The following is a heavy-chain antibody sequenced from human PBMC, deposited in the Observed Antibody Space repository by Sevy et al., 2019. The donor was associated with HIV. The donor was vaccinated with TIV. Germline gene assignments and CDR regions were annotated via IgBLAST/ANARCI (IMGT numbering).Heavy chain of an antibody. Sequence: SETLSLTCAVYGGSFSDYYWSWIRQPPGGGLEWIGEISHIGSTNYNPSLKSRVTRSLATSTNQFSLRLKSMTAADTTVYYYARSIASVLPGPLGLFFRVYSNWFGPWGQGTLVTVSS. CDR3: ARSIASVLPGPLGLFFRVYSNWFGP. CDR2: ISHIGST. V-gene: IGHV4-34*01. D-gene: IGHD6-13*01. J-gene: IGHJ5*02. CDR1: GGSFSDYY.